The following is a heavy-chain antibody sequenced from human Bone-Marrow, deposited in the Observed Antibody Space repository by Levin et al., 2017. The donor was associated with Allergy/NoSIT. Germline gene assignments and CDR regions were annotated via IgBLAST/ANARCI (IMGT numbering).Heavy chain of an antibody. CDR1: GESISSGGYY. D-gene: IGHD3-22*01. CDR3: ARSVGNGYLSNFDY. V-gene: IGHV4-31*03. CDR2: IYYTGST. Sequence: SETLSLTCTVSGESISSGGYYWGWIRQLPGKGLEWIGYIYYTGSTYYNPSLKSRAHISVDTSNNEFALKMNLLSDADTAVYYCARSVGNGYLSNFDYWGQGTLVTVSS. J-gene: IGHJ4*02.